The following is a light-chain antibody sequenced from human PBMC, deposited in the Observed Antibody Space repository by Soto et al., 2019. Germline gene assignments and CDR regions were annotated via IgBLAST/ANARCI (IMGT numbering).Light chain of an antibody. CDR3: QQGSNWPRT. CDR2: GAS. V-gene: IGKV3-11*01. Sequence: EIVLTQSPVTLSLSPGERATLSSRASQSVGSYLAWFQQKPGQAPRLLIYGASTRATGIPARFSGSGSGTEFTLTISSLEPEDFAVFYCQQGSNWPRTFGQGTRVEIK. CDR1: QSVGSY. J-gene: IGKJ1*01.